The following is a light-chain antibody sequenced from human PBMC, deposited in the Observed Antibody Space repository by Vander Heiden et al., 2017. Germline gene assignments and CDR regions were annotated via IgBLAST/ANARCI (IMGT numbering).Light chain of an antibody. V-gene: IGLV2-14*03. CDR1: SSDIGGYDY. Sequence: QSALTQPPSVSGSPGQSITISCTGSSSDIGGYDYDTWYQHHPGKAPKLMIHDVSDRPSGVSNRFSGSKSGNTASLTISGLQAEDEADYYCCSYTSSSTLYVFGTGTKVTVL. J-gene: IGLJ1*01. CDR3: CSYTSSSTLYV. CDR2: DVS.